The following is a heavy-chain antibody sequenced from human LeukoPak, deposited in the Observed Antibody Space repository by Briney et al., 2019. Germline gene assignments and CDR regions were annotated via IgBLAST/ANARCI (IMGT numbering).Heavy chain of an antibody. J-gene: IGHJ4*02. D-gene: IGHD6-19*01. CDR3: ATDPQWLVLVN. V-gene: IGHV1-2*02. Sequence: ASVKVSCKASGYTFTGYYMHWVRQAPGQGLEWMGWINPNSGGTNYAQKFQGRVTMTEDTSTDTAYMELSSLRSEDTAVYYCATDPQWLVLVNWGQGTLVTVSS. CDR2: INPNSGGT. CDR1: GYTFTGYY.